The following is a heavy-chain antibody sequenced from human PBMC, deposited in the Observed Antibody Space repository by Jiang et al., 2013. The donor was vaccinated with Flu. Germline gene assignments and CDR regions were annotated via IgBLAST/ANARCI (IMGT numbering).Heavy chain of an antibody. V-gene: IGHV4-38-2*01. CDR2: IYHSGST. CDR1: GYSISSGYY. CDR3: ARVIAITFGGVPIPNDY. J-gene: IGHJ4*02. D-gene: IGHD3-16*01. Sequence: GPGLVKPSETLSLTCAVSGYSISSGYYWGWIRQPPGKGLEWIGSIYHSGSTYYNPSLKSRVTISVDTSKNQFSLKLSSVTAADTAVYYCARVIAITFGGVPIPNDYWGQGTLVTVSS.